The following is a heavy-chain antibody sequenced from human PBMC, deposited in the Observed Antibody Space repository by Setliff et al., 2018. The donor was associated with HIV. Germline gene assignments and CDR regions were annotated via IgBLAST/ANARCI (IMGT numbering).Heavy chain of an antibody. J-gene: IGHJ5*02. CDR3: ARGSSTIAARPECDP. CDR2: VFHSGST. D-gene: IGHD6-6*01. Sequence: SETMSLTCAVSGYSVTYGYYWGWIRQPPGKGLAWIGSVFHSGSTYYNPSLKSRVTISVDTSKNQFSLNLSSVTAADTAIYYCARGSSTIAARPECDPWGQGTLVTVSS. V-gene: IGHV4-38-2*01. CDR1: GYSVTYGYY.